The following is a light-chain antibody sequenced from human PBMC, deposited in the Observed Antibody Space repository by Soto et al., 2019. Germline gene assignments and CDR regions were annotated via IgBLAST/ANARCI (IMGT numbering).Light chain of an antibody. J-gene: IGKJ1*01. CDR1: RSVSDTL. CDR3: QHYGDSSWT. V-gene: IGKV3-20*01. CDR2: GTS. Sequence: EIVLTQSPGTLSLSPGERATLSCRADRSVSDTLLTWFQQKPGQAPRLLIFGTSNRAPGIPDRFSGSGSGTDFTLTISRLEPDDFEVYYCQHYGDSSWTFGQGTKVEIK.